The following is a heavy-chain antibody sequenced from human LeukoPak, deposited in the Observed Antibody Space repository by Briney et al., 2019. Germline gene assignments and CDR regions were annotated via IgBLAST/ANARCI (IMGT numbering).Heavy chain of an antibody. D-gene: IGHD3-22*01. V-gene: IGHV1-18*01. Sequence: ASVKVSWEASGCSFASYGIRWVRQAPGQGLGWMGWSRAYNGNTNYAQKLQGRVTMTTDTSTSTAYMELRSLRSDDTAVYYCARRETYYYDSSGYFYWGQGTLVTVSS. J-gene: IGHJ4*02. CDR3: ARRETYYYDSSGYFY. CDR1: GCSFASYG. CDR2: SRAYNGNT.